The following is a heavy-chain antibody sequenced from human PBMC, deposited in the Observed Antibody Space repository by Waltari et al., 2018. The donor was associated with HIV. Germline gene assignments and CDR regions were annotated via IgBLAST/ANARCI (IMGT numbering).Heavy chain of an antibody. V-gene: IGHV1-3*04. CDR1: KYTFASHG. D-gene: IGHD5-12*01. CDR3: ARELRFDIVFDY. J-gene: IGHJ4*02. Sequence: QVQLVQSGAEMRKPGASVKVSCTASKYTFASHGIHWLRQAPGQRLEWMGWINTGDGSTKYSQKFQGRVTITRDTSASTAYMQLSSLRSEDTAIYYCARELRFDIVFDYWGQGTLVTVSS. CDR2: INTGDGST.